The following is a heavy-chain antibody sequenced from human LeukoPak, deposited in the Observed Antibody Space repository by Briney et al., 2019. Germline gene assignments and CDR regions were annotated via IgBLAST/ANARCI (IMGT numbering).Heavy chain of an antibody. CDR1: GYTFTSYG. V-gene: IGHV7-4-1*02. CDR3: ARPRHASGSYYSDY. CDR2: INTNTGNP. Sequence: ASVKVSCKASGYTFTSYGMNWVRQAPGQGLEWMGWINTNTGNPTYAQDFTGRFVFSLDTSVNTAYLLISSLEAEDTAVYYCARPRHASGSYYSDYWGQGTLVTVSS. D-gene: IGHD3-10*01. J-gene: IGHJ4*02.